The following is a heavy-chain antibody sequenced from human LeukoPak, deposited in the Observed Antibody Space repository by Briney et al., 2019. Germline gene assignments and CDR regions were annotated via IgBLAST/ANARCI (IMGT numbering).Heavy chain of an antibody. CDR3: ARERGSYRMEFDY. CDR2: IDYSGST. CDR1: GGSISSSSYY. V-gene: IGHV4-39*07. J-gene: IGHJ4*02. D-gene: IGHD3-16*02. Sequence: SQTLSLTCTVSGGSISSSSYYWGWIRQPPGKGLEWIGSIDYSGSTYYNPSLQSRVTISVDTSKNQFSLKLNSVTAADTAVYYCARERGSYRMEFDYWGPGTLVIVSP.